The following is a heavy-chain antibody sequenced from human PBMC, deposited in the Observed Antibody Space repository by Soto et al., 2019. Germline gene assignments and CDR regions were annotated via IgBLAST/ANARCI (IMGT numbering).Heavy chain of an antibody. CDR3: ARGDTSRTNYYMDV. Sequence: GGSLRLSCAASGFTVSDHYMDWVRQAPGKGLEWVGRTRNKAKSYTTEYAASVKGRFSISRDDSKNSLYLQMNSLKTEDTAVYYCARGDTSRTNYYMDVWGKGTTVTVSS. CDR1: GFTVSDHY. CDR2: TRNKAKSYTT. J-gene: IGHJ6*03. D-gene: IGHD1-1*01. V-gene: IGHV3-72*01.